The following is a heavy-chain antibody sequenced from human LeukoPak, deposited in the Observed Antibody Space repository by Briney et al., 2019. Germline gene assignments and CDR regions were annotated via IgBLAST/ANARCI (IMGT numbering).Heavy chain of an antibody. CDR2: ISYDGSNK. J-gene: IGHJ5*02. CDR1: GFTFSSYG. V-gene: IGHV3-30*18. D-gene: IGHD5-18*01. Sequence: GGSLRLSCAASGFTFSSYGMHWVRQAPGKGLEWVAVISYDGSNKYYADSVKGRFTISRDNSKNTLYLQMNSLRAEDTAVYYCAKDQVAPWIQLWETGFDPWGQGTLVTVSS. CDR3: AKDQVAPWIQLWETGFDP.